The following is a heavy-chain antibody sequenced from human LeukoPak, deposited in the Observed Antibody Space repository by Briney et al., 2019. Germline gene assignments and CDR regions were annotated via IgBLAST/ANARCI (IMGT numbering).Heavy chain of an antibody. D-gene: IGHD3-10*01. CDR3: ARGITMVRGVIINYYYYGMDG. CDR2: INHSGST. CDR1: GGSFSGYY. J-gene: IGHJ6*02. Sequence: SETLSLTCAVYGGSFSGYYWSWIRQPPGKGLEWSGEINHSGSTNYNPSLKSRVTISVDTSKNQFSLKLSSVTAADTAVYYCARGITMVRGVIINYYYYGMDGWGQGTTVTVSS. V-gene: IGHV4-34*01.